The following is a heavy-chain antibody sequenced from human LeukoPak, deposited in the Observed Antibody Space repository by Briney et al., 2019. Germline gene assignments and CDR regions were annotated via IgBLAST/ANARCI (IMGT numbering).Heavy chain of an antibody. Sequence: ASVTVSCKASGYTFSNFGINWVRQAPGQGLEWIAWISGNNDNPNYGQKFQGRFTVTTDSSTSTAYMELRNLRSDDTAVYYCARDGTSTDDYWGQGTRVTVSS. J-gene: IGHJ4*02. D-gene: IGHD2-2*01. V-gene: IGHV1-18*01. CDR3: ARDGTSTDDY. CDR1: GYTFSNFG. CDR2: ISGNNDNP.